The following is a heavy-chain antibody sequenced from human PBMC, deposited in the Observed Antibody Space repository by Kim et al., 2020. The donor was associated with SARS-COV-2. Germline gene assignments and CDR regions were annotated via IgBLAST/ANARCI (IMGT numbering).Heavy chain of an antibody. CDR2: IGTAGDT. V-gene: IGHV3-13*01. D-gene: IGHD3-22*01. J-gene: IGHJ6*02. CDR1: GFTFSSYD. CDR3: ARGTYYYDSTPLLYGMDV. Sequence: GGSLRLSCAASGFTFSSYDMHWVRQATGKGLEWVSAIGTAGDTYYPGSVKGRFTISRENAKNSLYLQMNSLRAGDTAVYYCARGTYYYDSTPLLYGMDVWGQGTTVTVSS.